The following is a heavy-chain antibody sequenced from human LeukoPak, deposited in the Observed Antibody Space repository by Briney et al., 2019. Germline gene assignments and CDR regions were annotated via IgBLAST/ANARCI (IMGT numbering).Heavy chain of an antibody. D-gene: IGHD6-19*01. CDR3: ARSGWYGSHAFDI. V-gene: IGHV3-74*01. Sequence: GGSLRLSCAASGFTFSSYWMHWVRQAPGKGLVWVSHVNSDGSSTSYADSVKGRFTISRDNAKNTLYLQMNSLRAEDTAVYYCARSGWYGSHAFDIWGQGTMVTVSS. CDR2: VNSDGSST. CDR1: GFTFSSYW. J-gene: IGHJ3*02.